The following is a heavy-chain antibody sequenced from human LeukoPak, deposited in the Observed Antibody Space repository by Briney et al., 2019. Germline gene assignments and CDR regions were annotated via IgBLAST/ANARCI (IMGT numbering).Heavy chain of an antibody. V-gene: IGHV1-69*04. J-gene: IGHJ3*02. CDR3: ARDPGSLYGDYGRDDAFDI. D-gene: IGHD4-17*01. Sequence: SVKVSRKASGGTFSSYAISWVRQAPGQGLEWMGRIIPILGIANYAQKFQGRVTITADKSTSTAYMELSSLRSEDTAVYYCARDPGSLYGDYGRDDAFDIWGQGTMVTVSS. CDR2: IIPILGIA. CDR1: GGTFSSYA.